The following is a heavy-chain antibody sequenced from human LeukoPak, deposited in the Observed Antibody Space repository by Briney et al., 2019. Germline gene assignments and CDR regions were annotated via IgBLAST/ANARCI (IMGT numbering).Heavy chain of an antibody. CDR1: GYTFTSYG. V-gene: IGHV1-18*01. J-gene: IGHJ4*02. CDR2: ISAYNGNT. D-gene: IGHD3-3*01. Sequence: ASVKVSCKASGYTFTSYGISWVRQAPGQGLEWMGWISAYNGNTNYAQKLQGRVTMTTDTSTSTAYMELRSLGSDDTDVYYCARDWYYDFWSGYYSDYWGQGTLVTVSS. CDR3: ARDWYYDFWSGYYSDY.